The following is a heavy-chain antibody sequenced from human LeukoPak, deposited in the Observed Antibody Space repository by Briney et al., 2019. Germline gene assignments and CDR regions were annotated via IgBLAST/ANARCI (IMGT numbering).Heavy chain of an antibody. J-gene: IGHJ4*02. V-gene: IGHV3-53*01. D-gene: IGHD3-10*01. Sequence: GGSLRLSCVASEFIVSNNYMTWVRQAPGKGLEWVSTAHNGGNTYYSDSVTGRFTVSRDNSKSTVYLQMNSLRPEDTAVYYCASPPLRAVWGVTLAYWGQGALVTVSS. CDR2: AHNGGNT. CDR1: EFIVSNNY. CDR3: ASPPLRAVWGVTLAY.